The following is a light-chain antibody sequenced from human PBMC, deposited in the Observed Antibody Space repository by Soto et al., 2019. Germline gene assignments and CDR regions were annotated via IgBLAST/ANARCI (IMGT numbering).Light chain of an antibody. J-gene: IGKJ4*01. CDR2: GAS. Sequence: EIVMTQSPVTRSVSPGERATLSCRASQSVSSNLAWYQQKPGQAPRLLIYGASTRATAIPARFSGSGSGTEFTLTISSLQSADFALYYCQQYNSWPLTFGGGTKVDIK. CDR1: QSVSSN. V-gene: IGKV3-15*01. CDR3: QQYNSWPLT.